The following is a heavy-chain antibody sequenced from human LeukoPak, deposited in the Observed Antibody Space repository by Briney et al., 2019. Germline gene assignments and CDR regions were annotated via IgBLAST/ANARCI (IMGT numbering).Heavy chain of an antibody. CDR1: GGSFSGYY. J-gene: IGHJ4*02. D-gene: IGHD5-12*01. V-gene: IGHV4-59*12. Sequence: PSETLSLTCAVYGGSFSGYYWSWIRQPPGKGLEWIGYIYYRGTTSYNPFLKSRVTISVDTSKNQFSLKLNSVTAVDTAVYYCARLPRYGGYDHFDYWGQGILVIVSS. CDR3: ARLPRYGGYDHFDY. CDR2: IYYRGTT.